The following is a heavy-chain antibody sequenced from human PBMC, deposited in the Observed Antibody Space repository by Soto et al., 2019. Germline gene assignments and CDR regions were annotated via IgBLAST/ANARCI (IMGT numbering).Heavy chain of an antibody. Sequence: QVQLVQSGAEVKKPGSSVKVSCKASGGTFSSYAISWVRQAPGQGLEWMGGIIPIFGTANYAQKFQGRVTITADETTSTAYMELSSLRSEDTAVYYCARGTTVTPDYYYYYGMDVWGQGTTVTVSS. J-gene: IGHJ6*02. CDR3: ARGTTVTPDYYYYYGMDV. V-gene: IGHV1-69*01. D-gene: IGHD4-17*01. CDR1: GGTFSSYA. CDR2: IIPIFGTA.